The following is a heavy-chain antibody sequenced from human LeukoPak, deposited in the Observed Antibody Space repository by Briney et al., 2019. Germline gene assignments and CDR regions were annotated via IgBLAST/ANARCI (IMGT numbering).Heavy chain of an antibody. D-gene: IGHD3-3*01. J-gene: IGHJ4*02. CDR2: ISGSGGST. CDR3: ATDREGLDVLRFLDG. CDR1: GFTFSSYA. Sequence: GSLRLSCAASGFTFSSYAMSWVRQAPGKGLEWVSAISGSGGSTYYADSVKGRFSISRDNSKNTLYLQMNSLRADDSALYYCATDREGLDVLRFLDGWGQGTLVTVSS. V-gene: IGHV3-23*01.